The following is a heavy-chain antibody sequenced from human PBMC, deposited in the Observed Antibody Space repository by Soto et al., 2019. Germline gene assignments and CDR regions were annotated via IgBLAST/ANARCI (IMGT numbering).Heavy chain of an antibody. CDR3: ARPRFISAPNNRFDP. Sequence: QAQLVESGGGVVQPGKSLRLSCAASGFTFSTYAIHWVRQAPGKGLEWVAMISSDGSNKYYADSVKGRFTNSRDNSENTLWLQMNSLRREDTAVYYCARPRFISAPNNRFDPWGQGTLVTVSS. CDR1: GFTFSTYA. CDR2: ISSDGSNK. D-gene: IGHD6-19*01. V-gene: IGHV3-30-3*01. J-gene: IGHJ5*02.